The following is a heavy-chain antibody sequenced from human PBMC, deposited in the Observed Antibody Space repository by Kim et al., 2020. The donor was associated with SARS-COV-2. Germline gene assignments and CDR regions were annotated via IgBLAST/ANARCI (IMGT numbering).Heavy chain of an antibody. CDR3: AKDLVSSSFRAFHI. CDR2: LSWNSGVI. J-gene: IGHJ3*02. D-gene: IGHD6-6*01. V-gene: IGHV3-9*01. Sequence: GGSLRLSCAASGFTFGDFAMHWVRQVPGKGLEWVSVLSWNSGVIGYADSVKGRFTISRHNAENSLYLQMNSLRAEDTACYYCAKDLVSSSFRAFHICGQGKMVTVSS. CDR1: GFTFGDFA.